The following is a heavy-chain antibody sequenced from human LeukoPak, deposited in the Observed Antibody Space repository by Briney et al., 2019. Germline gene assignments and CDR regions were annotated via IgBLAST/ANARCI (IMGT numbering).Heavy chain of an antibody. CDR3: ATGRRGTYYYIDV. D-gene: IGHD1-14*01. J-gene: IGHJ6*03. CDR1: GYTFDDYI. Sequence: PGGSLRLSCAASGYTFDDYIMQWVRQARGEGREGVSLITWDGGITYYADSVKCRFTIYRDKSKNSLYLQMNSLRTEDTAFYYCATGRRGTYYYIDVWGKGTTVTVSS. V-gene: IGHV3-43*01. CDR2: ITWDGGIT.